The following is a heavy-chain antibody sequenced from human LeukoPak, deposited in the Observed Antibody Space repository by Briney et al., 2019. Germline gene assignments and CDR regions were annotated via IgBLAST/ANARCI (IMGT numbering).Heavy chain of an antibody. CDR3: ARGRYGGWRTRGYYYYYYGMDV. Sequence: ASVKVSCKASGYTFTSYYMHWVRQAPGQGLEWMGIINPSGGSTSYAQKFQGRVTMTRDTSTSTVYMELSSLRSEDTAVYCCARGRYGGWRTRGYYYYYYGMDVWGQGTTVTVSS. CDR2: INPSGGST. CDR1: GYTFTSYY. J-gene: IGHJ6*02. D-gene: IGHD6-19*01. V-gene: IGHV1-46*01.